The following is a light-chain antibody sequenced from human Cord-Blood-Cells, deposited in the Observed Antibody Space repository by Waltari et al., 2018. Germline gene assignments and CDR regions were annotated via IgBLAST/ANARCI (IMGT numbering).Light chain of an antibody. CDR1: QGISSY. V-gene: IGKV1-8*01. CDR2: AAS. CDR3: QQYNSYSQT. J-gene: IGKJ1*01. Sequence: AIRMTQSPSSFSASTGDRVTITCRASQGISSYLAWYQQKPGKAPKLLIYAASTLQSGVPSRFSGSGSGTEFTLTISSLQPDDFATYYCQQYNSYSQTFGQGTKVEIK.